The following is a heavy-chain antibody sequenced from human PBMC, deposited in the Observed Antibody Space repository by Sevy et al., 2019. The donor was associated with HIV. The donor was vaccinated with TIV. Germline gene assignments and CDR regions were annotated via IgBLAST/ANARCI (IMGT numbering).Heavy chain of an antibody. D-gene: IGHD7-27*01. J-gene: IGHJ3*02. Sequence: ASVKVSCKASGDTFSTYGLSWVRQAPGQGLEWMGGIIPIFGTPNYAQTFQGRVTITADESASTAYMELSSLRSEDTALYYCAREGGVATTGDHDAFDIWGHGALVTVSS. CDR3: AREGGVATTGDHDAFDI. CDR1: GDTFSTYG. CDR2: IIPIFGTP. V-gene: IGHV1-69*13.